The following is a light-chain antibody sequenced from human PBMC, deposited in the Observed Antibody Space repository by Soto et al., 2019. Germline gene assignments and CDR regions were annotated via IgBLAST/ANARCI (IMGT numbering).Light chain of an antibody. V-gene: IGKV1-33*01. J-gene: IGKJ2*01. CDR1: LDIDNY. CDR3: QHYHNLPMYT. CDR2: DAS. Sequence: DIQTTQSPSSLSASVGDRVTITCQASLDIDNYLNWYQQKPGEAPKLVIYDASILETGVPLRFSGSGSGTDFTFTISSLQPEDVATYYCQHYHNLPMYTFGQGTRLEIK.